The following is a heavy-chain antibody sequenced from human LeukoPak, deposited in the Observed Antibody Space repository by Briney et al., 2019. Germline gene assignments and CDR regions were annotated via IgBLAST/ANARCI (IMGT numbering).Heavy chain of an antibody. V-gene: IGHV3-74*01. Sequence: PGGSLRLSCAASGFTFSSYWMHWFRQVPGKGLVWVSRINSDGSSTSYADSVKGRFTISRDNAKNTLYVQMNSLRAEDTAVYYCSTVSGHAFDIWGRGTMVTVSS. D-gene: IGHD3-10*01. CDR1: GFTFSSYW. CDR2: INSDGSST. CDR3: STVSGHAFDI. J-gene: IGHJ3*02.